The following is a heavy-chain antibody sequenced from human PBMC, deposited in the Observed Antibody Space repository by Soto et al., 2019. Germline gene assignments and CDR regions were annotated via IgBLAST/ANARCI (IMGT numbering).Heavy chain of an antibody. CDR2: ISAYNGNT. CDR1: GYTFTSYG. V-gene: IGHV1-18*01. CDR3: AREGGYSNYGPANPLDY. Sequence: QVQLVQSGAEVKKPGASVKVSCKASGYTFTSYGISWVRQAPGQGLEWMGWISAYNGNTNYAQKLQGRVTMTTDTSTSTADMELRSLRSDDTAVYYCAREGGYSNYGPANPLDYWGQGTLVTVSS. D-gene: IGHD4-4*01. J-gene: IGHJ4*02.